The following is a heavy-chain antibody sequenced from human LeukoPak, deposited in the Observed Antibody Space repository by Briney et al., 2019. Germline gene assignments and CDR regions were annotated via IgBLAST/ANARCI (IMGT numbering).Heavy chain of an antibody. Sequence: PGGSLRLSCAASGFTVSSNYMNWVRQAPGKGLEWVSAINKGGSFIKYADSVKGRFIVSRDNAKNLLFLQMNSLRVEDTALYFCAREVLDIVEPGTNTIDYWGQGTRVTVSS. D-gene: IGHD2-8*01. CDR2: INKGGSFI. J-gene: IGHJ4*02. CDR1: GFTVSSNY. V-gene: IGHV3-21*01. CDR3: AREVLDIVEPGTNTIDY.